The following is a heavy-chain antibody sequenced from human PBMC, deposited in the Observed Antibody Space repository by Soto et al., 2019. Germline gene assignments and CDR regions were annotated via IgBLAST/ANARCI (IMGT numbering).Heavy chain of an antibody. CDR2: MYYTGST. V-gene: IGHV4-39*01. CDR3: ARQYKVGKDWFDP. CDR1: GVSISSTSYY. D-gene: IGHD1-20*01. J-gene: IGHJ5*02. Sequence: PSETLSRTCTVSGVSISSTSYYWGWIRQPPGKGLECIGSMYYTGSTYYNPSLKSRVTISVDTSKNQLSLKLTSVTAADTAVYYCARQYKVGKDWFDPWGQGTVVTVS.